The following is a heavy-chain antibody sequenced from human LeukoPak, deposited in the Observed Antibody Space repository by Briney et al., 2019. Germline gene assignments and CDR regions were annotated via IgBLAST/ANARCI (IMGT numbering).Heavy chain of an antibody. J-gene: IGHJ4*02. CDR1: GGSISSYY. Sequence: SETLSLTCTVSGGSISSYYWSWIRQPPGKGLEWIGYIYYSGSTNYNPSLKSRVTISVDTSKNQFSLKLSSVTAADTAVYYCARQDYGGTSNFDYWGQGTLVTVSS. V-gene: IGHV4-59*08. D-gene: IGHD4-23*01. CDR2: IYYSGST. CDR3: ARQDYGGTSNFDY.